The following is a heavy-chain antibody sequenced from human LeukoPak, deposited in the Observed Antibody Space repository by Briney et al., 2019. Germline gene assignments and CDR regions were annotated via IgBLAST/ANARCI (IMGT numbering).Heavy chain of an antibody. J-gene: IGHJ5*02. CDR1: GFTFSSNY. CDR3: ARHSIAAAASTFAT. CDR2: IYSGGAT. V-gene: IGHV3-66*04. D-gene: IGHD6-13*01. Sequence: GGSLRLSCAASGFTFSSNYMSWVRQAPGKGLDWVSVIYSGGATYYADSVKGRFTISRDNSKNTLYLQMTSLRAEDTAVYYCARHSIAAAASTFATWGQGTLVTVS.